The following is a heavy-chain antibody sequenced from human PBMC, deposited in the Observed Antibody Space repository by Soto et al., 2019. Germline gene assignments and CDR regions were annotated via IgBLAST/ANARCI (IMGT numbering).Heavy chain of an antibody. CDR3: AAYDFWSGPSDY. CDR2: IYCSGST. Sequence: SETLSLTCTVSGGSISSYYWSWIRQPPGKGLEWIGYIYCSGSTNYNPSLKSRVTISVDTSKNQFSLKLSSVTTADTAVYYCAAYDFWSGPSDYWGQGTLVTVSS. V-gene: IGHV4-59*01. J-gene: IGHJ4*02. D-gene: IGHD3-3*01. CDR1: GGSISSYY.